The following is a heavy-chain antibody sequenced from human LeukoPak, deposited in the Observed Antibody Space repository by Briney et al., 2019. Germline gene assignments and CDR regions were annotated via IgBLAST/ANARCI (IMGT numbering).Heavy chain of an antibody. CDR2: VHYSGGA. CDR1: GDPMRSHY. J-gene: IGHJ4*02. V-gene: IGHV4-59*11. Sequence: SETLSLTCTVSGDPMRSHYWSWIRQSPGKGLEWMGYVHYSGGATYNPSLKSRVTISVATSKTQFSLKLSSVTAADTAVYYCAREYCTTTCYFDYWGQGMLVTVSS. D-gene: IGHD2-8*01. CDR3: AREYCTTTCYFDY.